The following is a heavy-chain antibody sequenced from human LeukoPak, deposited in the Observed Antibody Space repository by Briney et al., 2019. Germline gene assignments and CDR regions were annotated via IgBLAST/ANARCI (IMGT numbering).Heavy chain of an antibody. CDR3: ARIQEAGTVAGETVDY. Sequence: ASVKVSCKASGYTFTSYYMHWVRQALGQGLEWMGIINPSGGSTSYAQKFQGRVTMTRDTSTSTVYMELSSLRSEDTAVYYCARIQEAGTVAGETVDYWGQGTLVTVSS. CDR2: INPSGGST. J-gene: IGHJ4*02. CDR1: GYTFTSYY. D-gene: IGHD6-19*01. V-gene: IGHV1-46*01.